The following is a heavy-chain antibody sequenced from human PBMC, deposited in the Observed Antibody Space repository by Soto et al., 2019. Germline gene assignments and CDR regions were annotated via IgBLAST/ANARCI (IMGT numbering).Heavy chain of an antibody. V-gene: IGHV3-23*01. CDR3: ANQYYATFGELGYFDY. CDR1: GFTFSSYA. CDR2: ISGSGGST. Sequence: GGSLRLSCAASGFTFSSYAMSWVRQAPGKGLEWVSAISGSGGSTYYADAVKGRFTISKDNSKNTLYLQMNSLRAEDTAVYYCANQYYATFGELGYFDYWGQGTLVTVSS. J-gene: IGHJ4*02. D-gene: IGHD3-10*01.